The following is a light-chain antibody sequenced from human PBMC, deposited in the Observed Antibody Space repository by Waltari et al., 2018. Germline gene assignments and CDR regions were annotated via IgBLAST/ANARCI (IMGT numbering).Light chain of an antibody. J-gene: IGKJ4*01. V-gene: IGKV1-5*03. CDR1: QSISDW. CDR2: KAS. CDR3: QQYNSYSILT. Sequence: CRASQSISDWLAWNQQKPGKAPKRLLYKASTLESGVPSRFSGSGSGTDFTLAIGDLQPDDFATYYWQQYNSYSILTFGGGTKVEIK.